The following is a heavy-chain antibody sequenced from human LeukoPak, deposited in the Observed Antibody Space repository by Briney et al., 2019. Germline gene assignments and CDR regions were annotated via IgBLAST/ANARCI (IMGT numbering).Heavy chain of an antibody. CDR3: ARDLYCSSTSCLDHDAFDI. CDR1: GGTFSSYA. Sequence: ASVKVSCKASGGTFSSYAISWVRQAPGQGLEWMGGIIPIFGTANYAQKLQGRVTMTTDTSTSTAYMELRSLRSDDTAVYYCARDLYCSSTSCLDHDAFDIWGQGTMVTVSS. J-gene: IGHJ3*02. D-gene: IGHD2-2*01. V-gene: IGHV1-69*05. CDR2: IIPIFGTA.